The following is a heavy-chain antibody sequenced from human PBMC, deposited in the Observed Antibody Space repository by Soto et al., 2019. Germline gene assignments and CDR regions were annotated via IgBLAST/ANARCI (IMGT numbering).Heavy chain of an antibody. CDR2: IRSKANSYAT. CDR3: TIVIAVAGTGNDYYFDY. CDR1: GFTFSGSA. D-gene: IGHD6-19*01. V-gene: IGHV3-73*01. Sequence: GGSLRLSCAASGFTFSGSAMHWVRQASGKGLEWVGRIRSKANSYATAYAASVKGRFTISRDDSKNTAYLQMNSLKTEDTAVYYCTIVIAVAGTGNDYYFDYWGQGTLVTVSS. J-gene: IGHJ4*02.